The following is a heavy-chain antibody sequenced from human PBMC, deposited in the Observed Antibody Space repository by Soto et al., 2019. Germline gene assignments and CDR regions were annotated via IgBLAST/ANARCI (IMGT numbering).Heavy chain of an antibody. Sequence: QVQLVQSGADVKTPGASVRVSCKASGYTFTGYYVHWVREAPGQGLGWMGWINPETGGTSYAQKFQGRVTLCRDTSINTAYLELSRLRFDDADVYFCARERYQVISDGMDVWGQGTTVTVSS. D-gene: IGHD2-2*01. CDR3: ARERYQVISDGMDV. V-gene: IGHV1-2*02. CDR2: INPETGGT. CDR1: GYTFTGYY. J-gene: IGHJ6*02.